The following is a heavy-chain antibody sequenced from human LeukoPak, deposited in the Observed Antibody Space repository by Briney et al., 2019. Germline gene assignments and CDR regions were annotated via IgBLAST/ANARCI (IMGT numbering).Heavy chain of an antibody. D-gene: IGHD3-22*01. CDR1: GYSISSGYY. Sequence: SETLSLTCAVSGYSISSGYYWGWIRPPPGKGLEWIGSIYHSGSTYYNPSLKRRVTISVDTSKNQFSLKLSSVTAADTAVYYCARHDTPHYYDSSGAFDYWGQGTLVTVSS. V-gene: IGHV4-38-2*01. CDR2: IYHSGST. CDR3: ARHDTPHYYDSSGAFDY. J-gene: IGHJ4*02.